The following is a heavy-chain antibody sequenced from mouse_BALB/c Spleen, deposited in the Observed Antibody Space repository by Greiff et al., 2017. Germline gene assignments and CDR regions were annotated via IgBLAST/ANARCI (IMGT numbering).Heavy chain of an antibody. Sequence: LQQPGAELVKPGASVKMSCKASGYTFTSYNMHWVKQTPGQGLEWIGAIYPGNGDTSYNQKFKGKATLTADKSSSTAYMQLSSLTSEDSAVYYCARLYYGSSGAMDYWGQGTSVTVSS. CDR3: ARLYYGSSGAMDY. CDR1: GYTFTSYN. V-gene: IGHV1-12*01. J-gene: IGHJ4*01. D-gene: IGHD1-1*01. CDR2: IYPGNGDT.